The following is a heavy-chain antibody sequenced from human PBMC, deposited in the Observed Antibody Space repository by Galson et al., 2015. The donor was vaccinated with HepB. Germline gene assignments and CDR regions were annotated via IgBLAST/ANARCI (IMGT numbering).Heavy chain of an antibody. CDR2: ISAYNGNT. CDR3: ARDRASPSYSSSWYEGNYFDY. Sequence: SVKVSCKASGYTFTSYGISWVRQAPGQGLERMGWISAYNGNTNYAQKLQGRVTMTTDTSTSTAYMELRSLRSDDTAVYYCARDRASPSYSSSWYEGNYFDYWGQGTLVTVSS. V-gene: IGHV1-18*04. D-gene: IGHD6-13*01. J-gene: IGHJ4*02. CDR1: GYTFTSYG.